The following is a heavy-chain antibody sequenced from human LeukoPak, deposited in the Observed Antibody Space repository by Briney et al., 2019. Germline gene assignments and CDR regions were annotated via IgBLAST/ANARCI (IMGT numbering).Heavy chain of an antibody. Sequence: GGSLRLSCAASGFTFSNAWMSWVRQAPGKGLEWVGRIKSKTDGGTTDYAAPVKGRFTISRDDSKNTLYLQMNSLKTEDTAVYYCTTDTPLYYDLWSGISGYWGQGTLVTVSS. CDR2: IKSKTDGGTT. CDR3: TTDTPLYYDLWSGISGY. CDR1: GFTFSNAW. V-gene: IGHV3-15*01. J-gene: IGHJ4*02. D-gene: IGHD3-3*01.